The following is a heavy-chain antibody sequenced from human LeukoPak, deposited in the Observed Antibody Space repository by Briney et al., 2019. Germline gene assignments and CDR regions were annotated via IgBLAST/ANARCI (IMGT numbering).Heavy chain of an antibody. Sequence: SQTLSLTCAVSGGSISSGDYSWSWIRQPPGKGLEWIGYIYHSGSTYYNPSLKSRVTISVDRSKNQFSLKLSSVTAADTAVYYCARDSPPYCGGDCYYDYWGQGTLVTVSS. V-gene: IGHV4-30-2*01. CDR2: IYHSGST. J-gene: IGHJ4*02. CDR3: ARDSPPYCGGDCYYDY. CDR1: GGSISSGDYS. D-gene: IGHD2-21*02.